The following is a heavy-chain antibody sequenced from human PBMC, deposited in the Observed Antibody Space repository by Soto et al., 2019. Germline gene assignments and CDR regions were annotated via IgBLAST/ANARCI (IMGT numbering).Heavy chain of an antibody. CDR1: GGSISGYY. D-gene: IGHD2-15*01. CDR3: ARVHRYCSGGSCYLIDY. J-gene: IGHJ4*02. CDR2: IYYTGST. V-gene: IGHV4-59*01. Sequence: QVQLQESGPGLVKPSETLSLTCTVSGGSISGYYWSWIRQPPGEGLEWIGYIYYTGSTDYNPSLKSRVTISLDTPKSQISLKLSSVTAADTAVYYCARVHRYCSGGSCYLIDYWGQGTLVTVSS.